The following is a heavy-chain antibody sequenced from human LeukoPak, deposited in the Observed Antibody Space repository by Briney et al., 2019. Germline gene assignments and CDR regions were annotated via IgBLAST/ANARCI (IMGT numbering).Heavy chain of an antibody. Sequence: GESLILSCAASGFTFRIYSMNWVRQAPGKGLEWVSSISYSSGHIYYADSVKGRFTISRDSAKNSLYLQMNSLSAEDTAVYYCARGMTTIIRGGYYYYGLDLWGQGTTVTVSS. V-gene: IGHV3-21*04. CDR2: ISYSSGHI. CDR3: ARGMTTIIRGGYYYYGLDL. J-gene: IGHJ6*02. D-gene: IGHD4-11*01. CDR1: GFTFRIYS.